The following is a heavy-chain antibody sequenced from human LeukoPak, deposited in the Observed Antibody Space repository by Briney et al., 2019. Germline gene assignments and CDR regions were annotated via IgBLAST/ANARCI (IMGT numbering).Heavy chain of an antibody. Sequence: GGSLRLSCAASGFTFSSYVMSWVRQAPGKGLEWVAVISYDGSNKYYADSVKGRFTISRDNSKNTLYLQLNSLRPEDTAVYYCARDQLAYSGYDTLSDYWGQGTLVTVSS. CDR1: GFTFSSYV. CDR2: ISYDGSNK. CDR3: ARDQLAYSGYDTLSDY. J-gene: IGHJ4*02. D-gene: IGHD5-12*01. V-gene: IGHV3-30*03.